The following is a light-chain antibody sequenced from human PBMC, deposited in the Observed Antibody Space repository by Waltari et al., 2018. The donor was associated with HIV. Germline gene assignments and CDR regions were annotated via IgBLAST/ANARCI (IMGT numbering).Light chain of an antibody. V-gene: IGLV3-1*01. CDR1: KLGQKF. CDR2: QDT. CDR3: QAWDNTVV. J-gene: IGLJ2*01. Sequence: SYGLTQPPPVSVSPGQTVTISCSGDKLGQKFVSWYPQKAGQSPVLVIYQDTQRPSGIPDRFSASNSGGTANLTISGTQAADEGDYFCQAWDNTVVFGGGTKLTVL.